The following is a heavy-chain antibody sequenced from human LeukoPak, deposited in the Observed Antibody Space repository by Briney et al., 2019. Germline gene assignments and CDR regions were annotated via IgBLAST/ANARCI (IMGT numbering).Heavy chain of an antibody. Sequence: SETLSLTCSVSGDSISSGSHYWSWIRQPAGKGLEWIGLIYATGSYSYNPALKSRVTISVDTSKNQFSLKLTSVTAADTAVYYCARDADAYCGGDCYSYFDYWGQGTLVTVSS. V-gene: IGHV4-61*02. CDR2: IYATGSY. J-gene: IGHJ4*02. CDR3: ARDADAYCGGDCYSYFDY. D-gene: IGHD2-21*02. CDR1: GDSISSGSHY.